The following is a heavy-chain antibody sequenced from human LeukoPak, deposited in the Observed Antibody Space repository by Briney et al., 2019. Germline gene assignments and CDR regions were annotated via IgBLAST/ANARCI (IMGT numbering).Heavy chain of an antibody. D-gene: IGHD1-26*01. CDR3: ARIKVGATYFDY. J-gene: IGHJ4*02. CDR2: ISAYNGNT. CDR1: GGTFSSYA. V-gene: IGHV1-18*01. Sequence: ASVKVSCKASGGTFSSYAISWVRQAPGQGLEWMGWISAYNGNTNYAQKLQGRVTTTTDTSTSTAYMELRSLRSDDTAVYYCARIKVGATYFDYWGQGTLVTVSS.